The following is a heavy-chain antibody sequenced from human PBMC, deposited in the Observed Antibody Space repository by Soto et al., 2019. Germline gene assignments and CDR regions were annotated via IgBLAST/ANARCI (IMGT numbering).Heavy chain of an antibody. D-gene: IGHD3-10*01. CDR2: IYYSGST. Sequence: PSETLSLTCTVSGGSISSYYWSWIRQPPGKGLEWIGYIYYSGSTNYNPSLKSRVTISVDTSKNQFSLKLSSVTAADTAVYYCARGIYYGSGSYWTYYYYYGMDVWGQGTTVTVSS. J-gene: IGHJ6*02. CDR1: GGSISSYY. V-gene: IGHV4-59*12. CDR3: ARGIYYGSGSYWTYYYYYGMDV.